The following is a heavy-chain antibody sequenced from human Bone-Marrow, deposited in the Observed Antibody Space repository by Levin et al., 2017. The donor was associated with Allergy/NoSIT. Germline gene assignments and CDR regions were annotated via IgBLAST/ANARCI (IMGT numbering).Heavy chain of an antibody. CDR1: GGSISSGGYS. CDR2: IYHSGSS. CDR3: ARGGGYPGTFDI. Sequence: SETLSLTCAVSGGSISSGGYSWSWIRQPPGKGLEWIGYIYHSGSSYYNPSLKSRVTISVDRSKNQFSLRLTSVTAADTAVYYCARGGGYPGTFDIWGQGTVVTVSS. V-gene: IGHV4-30-2*01. J-gene: IGHJ3*02. D-gene: IGHD3-22*01.